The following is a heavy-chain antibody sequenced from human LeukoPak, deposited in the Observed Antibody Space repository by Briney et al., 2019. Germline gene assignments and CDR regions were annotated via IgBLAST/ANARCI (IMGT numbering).Heavy chain of an antibody. D-gene: IGHD3-10*01. CDR1: GYTFTGYY. Sequence: ASVKVSCKASGYTFTGYYMHWVRQAPGQGLEWMGWINPNSGGTNYAQKFQGRVTMTRDTSISTAYMELSRLRSDDTAVYYCARDPTYYYGSGSLRTLFDYWGQGTLVTVSS. V-gene: IGHV1-2*02. CDR3: ARDPTYYYGSGSLRTLFDY. CDR2: INPNSGGT. J-gene: IGHJ4*02.